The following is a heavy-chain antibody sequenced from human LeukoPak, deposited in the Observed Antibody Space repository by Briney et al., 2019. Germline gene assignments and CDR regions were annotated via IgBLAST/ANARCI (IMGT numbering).Heavy chain of an antibody. V-gene: IGHV4-59*01. Sequence: PSETLSLTCTVSGGSISYYYWNWMRQPPGKGLEWIGYIYYSGSTRYNPSLKSRVTISVDTSKNQFSLKLSSVTAADTAVYYCARALSSPNSLHYYYYYMDVWAKGTTVTVSS. CDR2: IYYSGST. J-gene: IGHJ6*03. CDR1: GGSISYYY. D-gene: IGHD6-13*01. CDR3: ARALSSPNSLHYYYYYMDV.